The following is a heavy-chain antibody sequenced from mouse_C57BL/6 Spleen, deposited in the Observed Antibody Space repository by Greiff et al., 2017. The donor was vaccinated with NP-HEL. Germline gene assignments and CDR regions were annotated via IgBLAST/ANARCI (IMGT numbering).Heavy chain of an antibody. Sequence: VQLQQPGAELVKPGASLLLSCPASGYAFSSHWMNWVKQRPGKGLEWIGQISPGDGDTTYNGKFKGKAPLTADKSSSTAYMQLSSLTSEDSAVYFCARGYDYDGQGYAMDCWGQGPSVTVAS. CDR2: ISPGDGDT. J-gene: IGHJ4*01. CDR1: GYAFSSHW. D-gene: IGHD2-4*01. V-gene: IGHV1-80*01. CDR3: ARGYDYDGQGYAMDC.